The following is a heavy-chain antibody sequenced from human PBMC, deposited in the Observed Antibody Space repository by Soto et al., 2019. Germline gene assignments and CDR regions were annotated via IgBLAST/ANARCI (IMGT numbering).Heavy chain of an antibody. CDR3: ARVRDSGYYGDYFSILRY. J-gene: IGHJ4*02. D-gene: IGHD4-17*01. V-gene: IGHV1-3*01. CDR2: INAGNGNT. CDR1: GYTFTSYA. Sequence: ASVKVSCKASGYTFTSYAIHWVRQAPGQRLEWMGWINAGNGNTKYSQKFQGRVTITRDTSASTAYMELSSLRSEDTAVYYCARVRDSGYYGDYFSILRYWGQGTLVTVSS.